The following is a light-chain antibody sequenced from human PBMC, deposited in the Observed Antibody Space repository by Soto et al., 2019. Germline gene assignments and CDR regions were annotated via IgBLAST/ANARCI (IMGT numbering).Light chain of an antibody. J-gene: IGLJ2*01. CDR2: GNS. CDR3: QSYDSSLSGGV. CDR1: SSNIGAGYD. V-gene: IGLV1-40*01. Sequence: QSVLTQPPSVSGAPGQRVTISCTGISSNIGAGYDVHWYQQLPGTAPKLLIYGNSNRPSGVPDRFSGSKSGTSASLAITGLQAEDEADYYCQSYDSSLSGGVFGGGTKLTVL.